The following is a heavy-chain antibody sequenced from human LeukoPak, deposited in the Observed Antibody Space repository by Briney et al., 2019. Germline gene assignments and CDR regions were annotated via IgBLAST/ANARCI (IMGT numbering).Heavy chain of an antibody. J-gene: IGHJ5*02. CDR1: GFTFSSYG. D-gene: IGHD3-10*01. Sequence: GGSLRLSCAASGFTFSSYGMHWVRQAPGKGLEWVAIISYDGSKKYYGDSVKGRFTISRDNSKNTLYLQMNSLRAEDTAAYYCAKAYYGSGSPLDWFDPWGQGTLVTVSS. CDR3: AKAYYGSGSPLDWFDP. V-gene: IGHV3-30*18. CDR2: ISYDGSKK.